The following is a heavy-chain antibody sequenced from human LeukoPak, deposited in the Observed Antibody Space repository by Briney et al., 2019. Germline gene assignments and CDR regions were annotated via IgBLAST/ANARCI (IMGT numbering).Heavy chain of an antibody. Sequence: PSETLSLTCTVPGGSISSYYWNSIRQPPGKGLEWIGYISLSGSTNYNPSLRSRVIISVDMSKNQLSLKLSSVPAVDEAVYYCGGQIDRTYYYDTSDYYYAYWGQGTLVTDSS. CDR1: GGSISSYY. V-gene: IGHV4-59*08. D-gene: IGHD3-22*01. CDR2: ISLSGST. CDR3: GGQIDRTYYYDTSDYYYAY. J-gene: IGHJ4*02.